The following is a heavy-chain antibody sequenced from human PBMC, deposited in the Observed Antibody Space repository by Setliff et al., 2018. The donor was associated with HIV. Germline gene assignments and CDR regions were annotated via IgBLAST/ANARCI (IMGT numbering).Heavy chain of an antibody. V-gene: IGHV3-74*03. D-gene: IGHD5-18*01. CDR3: ASIELAAMVPVDY. CDR2: INSDGSNT. Sequence: PGGSLRLSCTTSKFIFSTYWMHWVRQGPGKGMVWVSRINSDGSNTMYADSVKGRFTISRDNAKNTLYLQMNSLRVDDTAVYYCASIELAAMVPVDYWGQGTLVTVSS. J-gene: IGHJ4*02. CDR1: KFIFSTYW.